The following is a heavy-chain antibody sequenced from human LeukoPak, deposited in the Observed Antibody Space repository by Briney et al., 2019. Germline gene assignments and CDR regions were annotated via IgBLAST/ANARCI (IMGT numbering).Heavy chain of an antibody. CDR3: VREAATDYYDSSGYYRQTEVFDA. V-gene: IGHV4-61*01. CDR1: GGSFRSDSYY. Sequence: SETLSLTYTVSGGSFRSDSYYWSWIRQPPGKGLEWIGYVYYSGSTNYNPSLKSRVTISVDTSKNQFSLKLRSVTAADTAVYYCVREAATDYYDSSGYYRQTEVFDAWGQGTMVTVSS. J-gene: IGHJ3*01. D-gene: IGHD3-22*01. CDR2: VYYSGST.